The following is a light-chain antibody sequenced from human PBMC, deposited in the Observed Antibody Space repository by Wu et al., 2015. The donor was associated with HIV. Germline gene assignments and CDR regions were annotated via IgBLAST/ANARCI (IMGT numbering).Light chain of an antibody. CDR1: QRVSTN. V-gene: IGKV3-15*01. Sequence: EVVVAQSPATLSMSLGERATCSCKTSQRVSTNVAWYQQKPGQAPRLLIYGASTRATGIPARFRGSVSGTGTEFILTISSLQSDDVAVYYCQQSDRSHPGWTFGQGTKVEIK. J-gene: IGKJ1*01. CDR3: QQSDRSHPGWT. CDR2: GAS.